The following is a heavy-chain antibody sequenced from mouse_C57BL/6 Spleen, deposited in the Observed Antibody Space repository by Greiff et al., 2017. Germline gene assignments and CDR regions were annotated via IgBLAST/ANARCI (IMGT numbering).Heavy chain of an antibody. V-gene: IGHV1-15*01. CDR2: IDPETGGT. CDR3: RITTVVGFDY. J-gene: IGHJ2*01. D-gene: IGHD1-1*01. Sequence: VKLVESGAELVRPGASVTLSCKASGYTFPDYEMHWVKQTPVHGLEWIGAIDPETGGTAYNQKFKGKAILTADKSSSTAYMELRSLTSEDSAVYYGRITTVVGFDYWGQGTTLTVSS. CDR1: GYTFPDYE.